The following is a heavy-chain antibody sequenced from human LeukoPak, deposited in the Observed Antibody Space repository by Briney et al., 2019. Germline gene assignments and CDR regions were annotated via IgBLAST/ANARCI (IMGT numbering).Heavy chain of an antibody. CDR3: GKTDIYFNPIDY. CDR1: GVSISSSEW. V-gene: IGHV4-4*02. J-gene: IGHJ4*02. Sequence: SETLSLTCAVSGVSISSSEWWIWVRQPPGQGLEWIGEIHRDGRTRYNPSLKSRVTMSIDYSKNQFSLMVSSVTAADTAIYYCGKTDIYFNPIDYWGPGSLVTVSS. CDR2: IHRDGRT. D-gene: IGHD3-9*01.